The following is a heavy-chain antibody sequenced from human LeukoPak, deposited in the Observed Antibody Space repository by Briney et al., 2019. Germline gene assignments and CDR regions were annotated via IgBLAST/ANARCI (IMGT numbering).Heavy chain of an antibody. CDR3: ARVKQFFDY. J-gene: IGHJ4*02. CDR1: GGSISSSSYY. Sequence: SETLSLTCTVSGGSISSSSYYWGWIRQPPGKGLEWIGYIYYSGSTNYNPSLKSRVTISVDTSKNQFSLKLSSVTAADTAVYYCARVKQFFDYWGQGTLVTVSS. CDR2: IYYSGST. D-gene: IGHD6-19*01. V-gene: IGHV4-61*05.